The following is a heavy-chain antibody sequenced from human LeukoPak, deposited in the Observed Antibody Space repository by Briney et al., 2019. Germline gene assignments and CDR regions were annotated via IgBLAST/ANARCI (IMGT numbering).Heavy chain of an antibody. D-gene: IGHD3-9*01. CDR1: GFTFSSYA. CDR2: ISGSGGST. Sequence: GGSLRLSCAASGFTFSSYAMSWVRQAPGKGLEWVSAISGSGGSTYYADSVKGRFTISRDNSKNSLYLQMNSLRAEDTAVYYCARGDILTGYYRVGAFDIWGQGTMVTVSS. J-gene: IGHJ3*02. V-gene: IGHV3-23*01. CDR3: ARGDILTGYYRVGAFDI.